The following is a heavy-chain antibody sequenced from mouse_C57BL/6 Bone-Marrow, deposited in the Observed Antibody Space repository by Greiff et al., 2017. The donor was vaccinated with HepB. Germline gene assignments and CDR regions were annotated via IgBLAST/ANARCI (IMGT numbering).Heavy chain of an antibody. CDR1: GYTFTSYW. CDR3: ARPGVVAHWYFDV. V-gene: IGHV1-69*01. D-gene: IGHD1-1*01. J-gene: IGHJ1*03. Sequence: QVQLQQPGAELVMPGASVKLSCKASGYTFTSYWMHWVKQRPGQGLEWIGEIDPSDSYTNYNQKFKGKSTLTVDKSSSTAYMQLSSLTSEDSAVYYCARPGVVAHWYFDVWGTGTTVTVSS. CDR2: IDPSDSYT.